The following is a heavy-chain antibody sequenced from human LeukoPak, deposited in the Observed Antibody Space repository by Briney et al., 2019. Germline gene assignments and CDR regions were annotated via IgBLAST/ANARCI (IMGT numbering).Heavy chain of an antibody. CDR3: ARMGYDDLWDSPEIPLDY. CDR2: ITGSGSSI. V-gene: IGHV3-48*03. Sequence: PGGSLRLSCLASGFTLSTFEMNWVRQAPGKGLEWVSLITGSGSSIYYADSVKGRFTTSRDNAKNSLCLHMSSLRAEDMAVYYCARMGYDDLWDSPEIPLDYWGQGTLVTVSS. CDR1: GFTLSTFE. J-gene: IGHJ4*02. D-gene: IGHD3-16*01.